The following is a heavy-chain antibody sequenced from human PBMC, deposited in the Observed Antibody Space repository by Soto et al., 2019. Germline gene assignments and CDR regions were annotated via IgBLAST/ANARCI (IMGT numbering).Heavy chain of an antibody. D-gene: IGHD3-22*01. V-gene: IGHV3-23*01. CDR1: GFTFSNYA. CDR2: ISGSGGST. J-gene: IGHJ6*02. Sequence: EVELLESGGDLVQPGGSLRLSCAASGFTFSNYAMTWVRQTPGKGLEWVSTISGSGGSTSYAASVQGRFTISRDNSKNTLFLQMNSLRAEDTAVFYCAKCRGLGSPFYYHMDVWGQGTTVTVSS. CDR3: AKCRGLGSPFYYHMDV.